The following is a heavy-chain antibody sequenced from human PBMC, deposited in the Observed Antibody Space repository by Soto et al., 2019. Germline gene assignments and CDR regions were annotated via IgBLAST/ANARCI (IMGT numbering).Heavy chain of an antibody. D-gene: IGHD5-12*01. J-gene: IGHJ4*02. Sequence: ASVKVSCKASGGTLSSYTFSWVRQAPGQGLEWMGRVIPNLGIANYAQKFQGRVTITADKSTSTAYMELSSLRSEDTAVQDGAEDFVGGYPVGTSKYWSRGTLVTVS. CDR3: AEDFVGGYPVGTSKY. CDR2: VIPNLGIA. CDR1: GGTLSSYT. V-gene: IGHV1-69*02.